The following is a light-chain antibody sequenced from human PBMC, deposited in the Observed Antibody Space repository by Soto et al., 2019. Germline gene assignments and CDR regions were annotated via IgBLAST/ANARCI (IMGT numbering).Light chain of an antibody. V-gene: IGLV2-14*01. CDR2: EVN. CDR1: SSDVGGYNY. CDR3: SSYTSSSTYV. J-gene: IGLJ1*01. Sequence: QSALTQPPSASGSPGQSVAISCTGTSSDVGGYNYVSWYQQHPGKAPKLMIYEVNKRPSGVSNRFSGSKSGNTASLTISGLQAEDEADYYCSSYTSSSTYVFGTGTKLTVL.